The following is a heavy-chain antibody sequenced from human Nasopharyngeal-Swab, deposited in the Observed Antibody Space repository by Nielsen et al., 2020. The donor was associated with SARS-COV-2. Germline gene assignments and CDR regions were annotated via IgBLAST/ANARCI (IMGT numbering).Heavy chain of an antibody. CDR3: ARARYYDSSGYYYYFDY. CDR1: GGTFSSYA. J-gene: IGHJ4*02. Sequence: SLKVSCKASGGTFSSYAISWVRQAPGQGLEWMGGIIPIFGTANYAQKFQGRVTITADKSTSTAYMELSSLRSEDTAVYYCARARYYDSSGYYYYFDYWGQGTLVTVSS. D-gene: IGHD3-22*01. CDR2: IIPIFGTA. V-gene: IGHV1-69*06.